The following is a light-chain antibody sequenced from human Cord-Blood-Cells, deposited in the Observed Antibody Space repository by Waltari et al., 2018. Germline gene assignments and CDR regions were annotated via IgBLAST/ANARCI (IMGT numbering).Light chain of an antibody. Sequence: EIVLTQSPATLPLSQGERATLSCRASQSVSSYLAWYQQKPGQAPRLLIYDASNRATGIPARFSGSGSGTDFTLTISSLEPEDFAVYYCQQRSNWLYTFGQGTKLEIK. J-gene: IGKJ2*01. V-gene: IGKV3-11*01. CDR1: QSVSSY. CDR2: DAS. CDR3: QQRSNWLYT.